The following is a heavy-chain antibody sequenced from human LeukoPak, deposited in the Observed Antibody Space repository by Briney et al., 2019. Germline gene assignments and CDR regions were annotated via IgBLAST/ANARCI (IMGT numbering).Heavy chain of an antibody. CDR1: GFTFTNNW. CDR2: INQDGSEA. J-gene: IGHJ4*02. Sequence: GGSLRLSCTAAGFTFTNNWMFWVRQAPGKGPEWLANINQDGSEAYSVDSVKGRFTISRDNAKNSVYLQMNSLRVEDTAVYYCAVTSRSYAFDYWDPGTLVTVSS. CDR3: AVTSRSYAFDY. V-gene: IGHV3-7*02. D-gene: IGHD3-16*01.